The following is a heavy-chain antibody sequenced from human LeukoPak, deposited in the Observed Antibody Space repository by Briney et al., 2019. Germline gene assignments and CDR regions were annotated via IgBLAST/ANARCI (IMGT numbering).Heavy chain of an antibody. CDR3: AGSSVGSYSGYYYYYMDV. CDR1: GGSISSYY. CDR2: IYYSGST. J-gene: IGHJ6*03. V-gene: IGHV4-59*01. Sequence: PSETLSLTCTVSGGSISSYYWSWIRQPPGKGLEWIGYIYYSGSTNYNPSLKSRVTISVDTSKNQFSLKLSSVTAADTAVYYCAGSSVGSYSGYYYYYMDVWGKGTTVTVSS. D-gene: IGHD1-26*01.